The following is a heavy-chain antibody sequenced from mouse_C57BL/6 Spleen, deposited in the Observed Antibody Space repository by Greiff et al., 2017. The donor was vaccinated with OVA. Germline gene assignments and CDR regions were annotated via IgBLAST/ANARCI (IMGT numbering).Heavy chain of an antibody. CDR3: ARSGGNPYAMDY. Sequence: VKLQESGPELVKPGASVKISCKASGYAFSSSWMNWVKQRPGKGLEWIGRIYPGDGDTNYNGKFKGKATLTADKSSSTAYMQLSSLTSEYSAVYFCARSGGNPYAMDYWGQGTSVTVSS. J-gene: IGHJ4*01. CDR2: IYPGDGDT. CDR1: GYAFSSSW. D-gene: IGHD2-1*01. V-gene: IGHV1-82*01.